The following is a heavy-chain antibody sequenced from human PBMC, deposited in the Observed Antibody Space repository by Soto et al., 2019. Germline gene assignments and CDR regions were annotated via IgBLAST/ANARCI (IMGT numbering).Heavy chain of an antibody. CDR3: ARAVFWSPRLDY. D-gene: IGHD3-3*01. CDR2: INHSGST. J-gene: IGHJ4*02. V-gene: IGHV4-34*01. CDR1: GGSFNGYY. Sequence: SETLSLTCSVYGGSFNGYYWSWIRQPPGNGLEWIGEINHSGSTNYNPSLKSRVTISVDTSKNQFSLKLISVTSAETALYYCARAVFWSPRLDYWGQGILVTVT.